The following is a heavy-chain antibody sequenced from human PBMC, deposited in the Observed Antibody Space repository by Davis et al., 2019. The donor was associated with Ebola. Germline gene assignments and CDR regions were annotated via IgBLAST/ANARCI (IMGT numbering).Heavy chain of an antibody. CDR2: ITEDAVST. D-gene: IGHD3-10*01. CDR1: GFTFSAHG. CDR3: ARDLRRALGYGEYIYYGMDA. Sequence: GESLKISCAASGFTFSAHGMHWVRQAPGKGLEFVAAITEDAVSTYTSHSVRGRFTITRDNSQNTTDLQMGGLRREDTAVYYCARDLRRALGYGEYIYYGMDAWGQGTAVNVSS. J-gene: IGHJ6*02. V-gene: IGHV3-64*01.